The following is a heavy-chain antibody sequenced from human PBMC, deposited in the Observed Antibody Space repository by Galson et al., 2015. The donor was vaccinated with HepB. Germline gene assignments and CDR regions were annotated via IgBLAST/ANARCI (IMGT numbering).Heavy chain of an antibody. CDR3: ARDATGYCSGGSC. Sequence: SLRLSCAASGFTFSSYSMNWVRQAPGKGLEWVSSISSSSSYIYYADSVKGRFTISRDNAKNSLYLQMNSLRAEDTAVYYCARDATGYCSGGSCWGQGTLVTVSS. D-gene: IGHD2-15*01. CDR2: ISSSSSYI. J-gene: IGHJ4*02. V-gene: IGHV3-21*01. CDR1: GFTFSSYS.